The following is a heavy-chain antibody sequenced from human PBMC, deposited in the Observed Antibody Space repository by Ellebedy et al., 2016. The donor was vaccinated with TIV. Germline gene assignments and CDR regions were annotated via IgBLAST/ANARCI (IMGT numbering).Heavy chain of an antibody. Sequence: PGGSLRLSCAGSGFTFSFYWMSWVRQAPGKGTEWVANINKDGSEKFSVDSVKGRFTISRDNAKNSLYLQMNSLRAEDTAVYYCASPPGVVALWGQGTLVTVSS. CDR3: ASPPGVVAL. CDR1: GFTFSFYW. CDR2: INKDGSEK. J-gene: IGHJ4*02. V-gene: IGHV3-7*03. D-gene: IGHD3-10*01.